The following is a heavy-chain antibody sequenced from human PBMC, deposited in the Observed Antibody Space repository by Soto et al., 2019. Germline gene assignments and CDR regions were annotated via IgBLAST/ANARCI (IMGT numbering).Heavy chain of an antibody. Sequence: EVQLLESGGGLAQPGGSLRLSCAASGFTFSTCAMGWVRQAPGKGLEWVSHISGKGDNTYYADAVKGRFTISRDNSKNTLFLQMNSLRAEDTAVYFCRAVYDSSGVYFQHWGQGTLVTVSS. J-gene: IGHJ1*01. CDR3: RAVYDSSGVYFQH. D-gene: IGHD3-22*01. V-gene: IGHV3-23*01. CDR1: GFTFSTCA. CDR2: ISGKGDNT.